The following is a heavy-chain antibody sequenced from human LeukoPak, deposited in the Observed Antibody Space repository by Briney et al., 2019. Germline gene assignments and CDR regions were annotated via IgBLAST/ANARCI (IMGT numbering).Heavy chain of an antibody. V-gene: IGHV3-23*01. CDR2: ISGSGGST. Sequence: PGGSLRLSCAASGFTFSIYAMSWARQAPGKGLEWVSAISGSGGSTYYAASGKGRFTLYRDNSKNTLYLQMTSMRTADTAVYCCVKGHCSSTRCYIGDYFDYWGQGTLVTVSS. D-gene: IGHD2-2*02. CDR1: GFTFSIYA. CDR3: VKGHCSSTRCYIGDYFDY. J-gene: IGHJ4*02.